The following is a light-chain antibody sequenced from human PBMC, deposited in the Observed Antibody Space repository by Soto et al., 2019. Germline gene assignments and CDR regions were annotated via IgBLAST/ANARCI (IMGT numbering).Light chain of an antibody. CDR3: HQYNSYPRT. CDR2: DAS. V-gene: IGKV1-5*01. Sequence: DLPMTQSPSTLYASVGDRVTITCRASQSISSWLAWYQQKPGKAPKLLIYDASSLESGVPSRFSGSESGTEFNLTISSLQPDDFATYYCHQYNSYPRTFGQGTKVEIK. J-gene: IGKJ1*01. CDR1: QSISSW.